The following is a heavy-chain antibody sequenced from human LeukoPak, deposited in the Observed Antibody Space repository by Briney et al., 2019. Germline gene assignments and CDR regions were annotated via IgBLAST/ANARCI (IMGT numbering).Heavy chain of an antibody. CDR3: AKDVDSGSYYFDY. Sequence: TGGSLRLSCAASGFTFSSYAMSWVRQAPGKGLEWVSAISGSGGSTYYADSVRGRFTISRDNSKNTLYLQMNSLRAEDTAVYYCAKDVDSGSYYFDYWGQGTLVTVSS. J-gene: IGHJ4*02. CDR2: ISGSGGST. CDR1: GFTFSSYA. V-gene: IGHV3-23*01. D-gene: IGHD1-26*01.